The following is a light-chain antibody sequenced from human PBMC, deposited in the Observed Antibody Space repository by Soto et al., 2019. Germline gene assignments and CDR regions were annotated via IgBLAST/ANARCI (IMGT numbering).Light chain of an antibody. CDR2: EVS. Sequence: QSVLTQPASVSGSPGQSITISCTGTSSDVGGYNYVSWYQQHPGKAPKLMIYEVSTRPSGVSNRFSGSKSGNKASLTISGPQAEDEADYYCSSYTSSSTPYVFGTGTKVTVL. CDR1: SSDVGGYNY. CDR3: SSYTSSSTPYV. V-gene: IGLV2-14*01. J-gene: IGLJ1*01.